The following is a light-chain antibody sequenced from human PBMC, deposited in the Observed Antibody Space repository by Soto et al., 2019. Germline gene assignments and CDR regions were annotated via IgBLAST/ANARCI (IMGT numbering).Light chain of an antibody. J-gene: IGLJ2*01. V-gene: IGLV1-44*01. Sequence: QAVVTQPPSASGTPGQRVTISCSGSTSNIGSNTVNWYQQLPGTAPKLLIYRNNQRPSGVPDRFSGSKSGTSASLAISGLQSEYEADYYCAAWDDSLNGVLFGGGTKLTVL. CDR1: TSNIGSNT. CDR2: RNN. CDR3: AAWDDSLNGVL.